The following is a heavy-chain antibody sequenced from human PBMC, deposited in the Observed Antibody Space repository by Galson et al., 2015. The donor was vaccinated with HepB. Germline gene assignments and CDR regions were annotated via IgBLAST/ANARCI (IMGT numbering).Heavy chain of an antibody. Sequence: ETLSLTCAVYGGSFSGYYWSWIRQPPGKGLEWIGEINHSGSTNYNPSLKSRVTISVDTSKNQFSLKLSSVTAADTAVYYCARYSSSWYYFDYWGQGTLVTVSS. CDR1: GGSFSGYY. D-gene: IGHD6-13*01. CDR2: INHSGST. V-gene: IGHV4-34*01. J-gene: IGHJ4*02. CDR3: ARYSSSWYYFDY.